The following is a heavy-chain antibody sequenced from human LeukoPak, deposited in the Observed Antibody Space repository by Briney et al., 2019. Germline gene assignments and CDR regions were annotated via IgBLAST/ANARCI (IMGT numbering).Heavy chain of an antibody. Sequence: ASVKVSCKASRGTFSSYAISWVRQAPGQGLEWMGGIIPIFGTANYAQKFQGRVTITADESTSTAYMELSSLRSEDTAVYYCARAFRVVRGVIDEYFQHWGQGTLVTVSS. CDR2: IIPIFGTA. J-gene: IGHJ1*01. CDR3: ARAFRVVRGVIDEYFQH. V-gene: IGHV1-69*13. CDR1: RGTFSSYA. D-gene: IGHD3-10*01.